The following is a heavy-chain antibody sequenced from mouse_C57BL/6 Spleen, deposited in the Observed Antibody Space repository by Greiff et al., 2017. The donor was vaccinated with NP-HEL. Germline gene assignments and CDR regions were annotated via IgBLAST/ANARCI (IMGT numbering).Heavy chain of an antibody. J-gene: IGHJ3*01. CDR1: GYAFSSSW. Sequence: QVQLKQSGPELVKPGASVKISCKASGYAFSSSWMNWVKQRPGKGLEWIGRIYPGDGDTNYNGKFKGKATLTADKSSSTAYMQLSSLTSEDSAVYFCAREGYLYYSNPFAYWGQGTLVTVSA. V-gene: IGHV1-82*01. D-gene: IGHD2-5*01. CDR2: IYPGDGDT. CDR3: AREGYLYYSNPFAY.